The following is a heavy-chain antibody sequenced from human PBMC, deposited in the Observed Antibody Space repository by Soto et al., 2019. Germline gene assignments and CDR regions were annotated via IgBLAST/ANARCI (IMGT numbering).Heavy chain of an antibody. Sequence: QTLSLTCAISGDSVSSNSAAWNWIRQSPSRGLEWQGRTYYRSKWYNDYAVSAKSRITINPDTSKNQFSQQLNSVTPEDTAVYYCAREEPRSAGLRSKGNYFDYWGQGTLVTVSS. V-gene: IGHV6-1*01. CDR3: AREEPRSAGLRSKGNYFDY. CDR1: GDSVSSNSAA. J-gene: IGHJ4*02. D-gene: IGHD4-17*01. CDR2: TYYRSKWYN.